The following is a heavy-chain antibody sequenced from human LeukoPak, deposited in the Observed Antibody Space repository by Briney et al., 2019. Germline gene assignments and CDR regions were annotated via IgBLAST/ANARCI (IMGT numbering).Heavy chain of an antibody. CDR2: IKHSGST. V-gene: IGHV4-34*01. CDR1: GGSFSGYY. Sequence: SDTLSLTCAVYGGSFSGYYWSWIRQPPGKGLEWIGEIKHSGSTNYNPFLKSRVTISVDTSKNQFFLKLNSVIAADTAVYYCARWSAHYDNLTGYYLSAFDIWGQGTMVTVSS. CDR3: ARWSAHYDNLTGYYLSAFDI. D-gene: IGHD3-9*01. J-gene: IGHJ3*02.